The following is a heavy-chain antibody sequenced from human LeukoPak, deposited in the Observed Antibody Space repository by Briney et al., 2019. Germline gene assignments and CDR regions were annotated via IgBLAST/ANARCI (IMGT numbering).Heavy chain of an antibody. J-gene: IGHJ5*02. V-gene: IGHV1-18*01. D-gene: IGHD6-13*01. CDR3: ARVVEQQPLNWFDP. CDR1: GYTFTSYG. Sequence: ASVKVSCKASGYTFTSYGISWVRQAPGQGLEWMGWISAYNGNTNYAQKLQGRVTMTTDTSTSTAYMGLRSLRSDDTAVYYCARVVEQQPLNWFDPWGQGTLVTVSS. CDR2: ISAYNGNT.